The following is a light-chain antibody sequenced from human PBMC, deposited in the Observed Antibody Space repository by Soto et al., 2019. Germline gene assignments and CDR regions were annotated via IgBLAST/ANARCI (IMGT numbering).Light chain of an antibody. Sequence: QSVLTQPPSVSAAPGQKVTIYCSGSSSNIVNNYVSWYQQLPGTAPKLLIYDNNKRPSVIPDRFSGSKSGTSATLGITGLQNGDEADYYCGTWDSSLSADVVFGGGTQLTVL. CDR3: GTWDSSLSADVV. CDR2: DNN. CDR1: SSNIVNNY. J-gene: IGLJ2*01. V-gene: IGLV1-51*01.